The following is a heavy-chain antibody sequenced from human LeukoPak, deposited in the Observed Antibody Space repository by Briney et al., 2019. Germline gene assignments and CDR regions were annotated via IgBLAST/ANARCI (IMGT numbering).Heavy chain of an antibody. D-gene: IGHD6-19*01. CDR1: GFTFSDFY. Sequence: GGSLRLSCAASGFTFSDFYMSWIRQAPGKGLEWVSAISGGGGNTYYADSVKGRFTISRDNSKNTLYLQMTSLRAEDTAVYYCAKERSTSSGWYGEFDYWGQGTLVTVSS. J-gene: IGHJ4*02. V-gene: IGHV3-23*01. CDR3: AKERSTSSGWYGEFDY. CDR2: ISGGGGNT.